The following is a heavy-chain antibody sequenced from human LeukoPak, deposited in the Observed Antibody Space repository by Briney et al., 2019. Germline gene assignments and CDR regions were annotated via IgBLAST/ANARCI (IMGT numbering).Heavy chain of an antibody. CDR2: ISYDGSDK. CDR3: ARERGGITMVRGVIYYFDY. Sequence: PGGSLRLPCAASAFTFSSYGMHWVRQAPGKGLEWVALISYDGSDKDYAKSVKGRFTISRDNSKNTLYLQMNSLRAEDTAVYYCARERGGITMVRGVIYYFDYWGQGTLVTVSS. D-gene: IGHD3-10*01. V-gene: IGHV3-30*03. CDR1: AFTFSSYG. J-gene: IGHJ4*02.